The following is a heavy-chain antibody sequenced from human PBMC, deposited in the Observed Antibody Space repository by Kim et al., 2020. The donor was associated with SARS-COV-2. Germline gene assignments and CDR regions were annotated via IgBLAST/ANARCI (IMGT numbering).Heavy chain of an antibody. CDR2: INSDGSST. CDR3: ARGGGVRGVMGYYYYYYGMDV. D-gene: IGHD3-10*01. CDR1: GFTFSSYW. J-gene: IGHJ6*02. V-gene: IGHV3-74*01. Sequence: GGCLRLSCAASGFTFSSYWMHWVRQAPGKGLVWVSRINSDGSSTSYADSVKGRFTISRDNAKNTLYLQMNSLRAEDTAVYYCARGGGVRGVMGYYYYYYGMDVWGQGTTVTVSS.